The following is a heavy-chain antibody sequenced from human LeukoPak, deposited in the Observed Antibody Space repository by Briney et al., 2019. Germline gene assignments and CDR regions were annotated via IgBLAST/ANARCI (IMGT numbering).Heavy chain of an antibody. CDR2: IGGSADSA. Sequence: ETLSLTCAVYGGSFSGYYWSWIRQPPGKGLEWVSVIGGSADSADYADSVKGRFTISRDDSKNTLYLQMISLRSEDTAVYYCAKDSVAYNGIYDAFDIWGQGTMVTVSS. J-gene: IGHJ3*02. CDR3: AKDSVAYNGIYDAFDI. CDR1: GGSFSGYY. D-gene: IGHD1-26*01. V-gene: IGHV3-23*01.